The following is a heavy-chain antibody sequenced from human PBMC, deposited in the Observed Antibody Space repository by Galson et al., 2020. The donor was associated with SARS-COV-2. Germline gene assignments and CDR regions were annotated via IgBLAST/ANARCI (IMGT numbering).Heavy chain of an antibody. Sequence: GESPKISRKASGYAFTGDYINWVRQAPGQGLEWMGWINPNSGGTKYAPQFKGRVTMTRDTSISTAYMELTRRRSDDTAVYFCARDRYYYDSNGYFYEAFDSWGQGTMVTVSS. CDR3: ARDRYYYDSNGYFYEAFDS. V-gene: IGHV1-2*02. CDR2: INPNSGGT. D-gene: IGHD3-22*01. CDR1: GYAFTGDY. J-gene: IGHJ3*02.